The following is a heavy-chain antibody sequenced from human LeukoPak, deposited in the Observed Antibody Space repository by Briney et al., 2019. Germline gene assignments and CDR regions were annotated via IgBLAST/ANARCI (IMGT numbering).Heavy chain of an antibody. CDR2: IYSGGST. Sequence: GGSLRLSCAASGFTVSSNYMSWVRQAPGKGLEWVSVIYSGGSTYYADSVKGRFTISRDNSKNTLYLQMNSLRAEDTAVYYCARDGRGNSPYCGGDCPNLYAFDIWGQGTMVTVSS. CDR1: GFTVSSNY. D-gene: IGHD2-21*02. CDR3: ARDGRGNSPYCGGDCPNLYAFDI. J-gene: IGHJ3*02. V-gene: IGHV3-53*01.